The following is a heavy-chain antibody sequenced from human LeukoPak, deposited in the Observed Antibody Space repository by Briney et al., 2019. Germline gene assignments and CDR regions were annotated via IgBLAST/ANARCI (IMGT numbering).Heavy chain of an antibody. CDR2: ISSSGSTI. D-gene: IGHD3-9*01. J-gene: IGHJ3*02. CDR3: AKLRYTLTAGAFDI. CDR1: GFTFSDYY. V-gene: IGHV3-11*01. Sequence: GGSLRLSCAASGFTFSDYYMSWIRQAPGKGLEWVSYISSSGSTIYYADSVKGRFTISRDNSKNTLYLQMNSLRAEDTAVYYCAKLRYTLTAGAFDIWGQGTMVTVSS.